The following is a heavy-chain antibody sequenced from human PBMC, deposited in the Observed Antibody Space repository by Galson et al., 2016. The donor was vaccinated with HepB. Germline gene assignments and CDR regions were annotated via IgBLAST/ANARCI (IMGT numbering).Heavy chain of an antibody. V-gene: IGHV3-30*18. CDR3: AKDLRGYYDFLFGMDV. Sequence: SLRLSCAASGFSFSNRGMHWVRQAPGKGLERVAFISYDGNNKYYADSVKGRFTISRGNSKNTLFLQMNSLRAEDTAVYYCAKDLRGYYDFLFGMDVWGQGTTVTVSS. CDR2: ISYDGNNK. J-gene: IGHJ6*02. CDR1: GFSFSNRG. D-gene: IGHD3-3*01.